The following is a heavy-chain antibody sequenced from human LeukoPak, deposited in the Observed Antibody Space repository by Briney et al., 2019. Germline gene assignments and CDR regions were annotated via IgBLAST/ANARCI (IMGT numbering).Heavy chain of an antibody. CDR2: IYTSGST. V-gene: IGHV4-4*07. CDR1: GGSISSYY. J-gene: IGHJ4*02. Sequence: SETLSLTCTVSGGSISSYYWSWIRQPAGKGLEWIGRIYTSGSTNYNPSLKSRVTMSVDTSKNQFSLKLSSVTAADTAVYYCARVTDYYDSSGYYGTYFDYWGQGTLVTVSS. D-gene: IGHD3-22*01. CDR3: ARVTDYYDSSGYYGTYFDY.